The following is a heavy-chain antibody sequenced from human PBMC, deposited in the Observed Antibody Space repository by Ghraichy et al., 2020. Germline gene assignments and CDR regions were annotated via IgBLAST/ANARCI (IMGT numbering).Heavy chain of an antibody. CDR1: GFTFSSYS. J-gene: IGHJ4*02. CDR3: ARGRYSSSCFDN. CDR2: ISSSSTI. Sequence: GESLNISCAASGFTFSSYSMNWVRQAPGKGLEWVSYISSSSTIYYADSVKGRFTISRDNAKNSLYLQMNSLRAEDTAVYYCARGRYSSSCFDNWGQGTLVTVSS. V-gene: IGHV3-48*04. D-gene: IGHD6-13*01.